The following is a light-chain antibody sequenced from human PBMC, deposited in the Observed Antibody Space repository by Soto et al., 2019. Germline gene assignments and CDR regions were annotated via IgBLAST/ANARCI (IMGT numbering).Light chain of an antibody. CDR1: QSISSY. Sequence: DIQMTQSPSSLSASVGDRVTITCRASQSISSYLNWYQQKPGKAPKVLIYAASSLQSGIPSRLSGSGSGTDFTLTISSLQPEDFATYYCQQSYSITWTFGQGTKVDIX. V-gene: IGKV1-39*01. CDR3: QQSYSITWT. J-gene: IGKJ1*01. CDR2: AAS.